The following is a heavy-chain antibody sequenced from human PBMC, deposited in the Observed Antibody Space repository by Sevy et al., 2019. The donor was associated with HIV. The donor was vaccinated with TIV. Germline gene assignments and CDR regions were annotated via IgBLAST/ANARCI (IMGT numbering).Heavy chain of an antibody. Sequence: GGSLRLSCAASGFTFSSYAMHWVRQAPGKGLEWVAVISYDGSNKYYADSVKGRFTISRDNSKNTLYLQMNSLRAEDTAVYYCESQLNYFDYWGQGTLVTVSS. J-gene: IGHJ4*02. CDR1: GFTFSSYA. CDR3: ESQLNYFDY. V-gene: IGHV3-30-3*01. CDR2: ISYDGSNK.